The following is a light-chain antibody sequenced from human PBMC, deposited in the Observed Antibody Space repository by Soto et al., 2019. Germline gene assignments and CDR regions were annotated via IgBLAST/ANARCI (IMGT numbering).Light chain of an antibody. CDR2: GNN. CDR3: QSFDSSLSAYV. CDR1: SSNIGAGRD. V-gene: IGLV1-40*01. J-gene: IGLJ1*01. Sequence: QSVLTQPPSGSGAPGQRVTISCTGSSSNIGAGRDVHWYQQLPGTAPRLLIYGNNSRPSGVPDRFSASKSGTSASLAITGLQAEDEADFYCQSFDSSLSAYVFGTGTKVTVL.